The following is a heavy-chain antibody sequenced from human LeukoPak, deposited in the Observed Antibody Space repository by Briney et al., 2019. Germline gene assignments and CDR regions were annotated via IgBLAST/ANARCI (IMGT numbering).Heavy chain of an antibody. CDR3: ARDSGYGYFDY. V-gene: IGHV4-59*01. CDR2: IYYSGST. D-gene: IGHD5-12*01. J-gene: IGHJ4*02. CDR1: GGSISSYY. Sequence: SETPSLTCTVSGGSISSYYWSWIRQPPGKGLEWIGYIYYSGSTNYNPSLKSRVTISVDTSKNQFSLKLSSVTAADTAVYYCARDSGYGYFDYWGQGTLVTVSS.